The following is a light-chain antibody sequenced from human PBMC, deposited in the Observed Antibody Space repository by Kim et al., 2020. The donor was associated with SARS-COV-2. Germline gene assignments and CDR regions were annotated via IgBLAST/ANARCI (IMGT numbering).Light chain of an antibody. V-gene: IGLV6-57*02. CDR2: VDD. CDR3: RSYDGSNRGV. J-gene: IGLJ3*02. CDR1: SGSVAGNY. Sequence: KTVTSACCGSSGSVAGNYVQVYQQRPDTAPATVIKVDDQSPSAVRDRFCCSIDSSCNTASLTVSGLKAEDEADYYCRSYDGSNRGVFGAGTQVTVL.